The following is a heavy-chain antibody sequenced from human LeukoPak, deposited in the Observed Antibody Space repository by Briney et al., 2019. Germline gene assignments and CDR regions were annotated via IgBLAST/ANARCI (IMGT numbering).Heavy chain of an antibody. CDR1: GGSISTSNYY. CDR2: MYSSGTT. V-gene: IGHV4-39*02. Sequence: SETLSLSCTVSGGSISTSNYYWGWLRQSPGKGLEWIASMYSSGTTYYNPSLKSRVSISIDTSKNQFFLKVISVAAADTAVYYCARGIANSGRSFDYWGQGTLVTVSS. J-gene: IGHJ4*02. D-gene: IGHD3-10*01. CDR3: ARGIANSGRSFDY.